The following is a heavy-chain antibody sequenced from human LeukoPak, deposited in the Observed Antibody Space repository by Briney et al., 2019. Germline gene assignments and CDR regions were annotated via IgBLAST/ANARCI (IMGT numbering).Heavy chain of an antibody. CDR2: INAGNGNT. CDR1: GYTFTSYA. Sequence: ASVKVSCKASGYTFTSYAMHCVRQAPGQRLEWMGWINAGNGNTKYSQKFQGRVTITRDTSASTAYMELSSLRSEDTAVYYCARDHCSGGSCYDDAFDIWGQGTMVTVSS. J-gene: IGHJ3*02. V-gene: IGHV1-3*01. CDR3: ARDHCSGGSCYDDAFDI. D-gene: IGHD2-15*01.